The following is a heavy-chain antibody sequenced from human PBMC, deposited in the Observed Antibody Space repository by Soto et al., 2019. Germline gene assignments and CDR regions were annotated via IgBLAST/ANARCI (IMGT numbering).Heavy chain of an antibody. J-gene: IGHJ4*02. V-gene: IGHV3-23*01. CDR1: GFTFSSYA. CDR2: ISGSGGST. Sequence: GGSLRLSCAASGFTFSSYAMSWVRQAPGKGLEWVSAISGSGGSTYYADSVKGRFTISRDNAKNSLYLQMNSLRAEDTAVYYCATGQYYYDSSGYYYSWGQGTLVTVS. CDR3: ATGQYYYDSSGYYYS. D-gene: IGHD3-22*01.